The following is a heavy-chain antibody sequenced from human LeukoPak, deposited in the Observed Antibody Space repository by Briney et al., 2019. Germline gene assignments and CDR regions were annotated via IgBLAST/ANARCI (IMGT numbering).Heavy chain of an antibody. CDR1: GFTFSSYE. Sequence: GGSLRLSCAASGFTFSSYEMNWVRQAPGKGPEWVSYISSSGSTTYYADSVKGRFTISRDTSKNTLYLQMNSLRAEDTAVYYCAKEGSGSIYYYYYYIDVWGKGTTVTVSS. CDR3: AKEGSGSIYYYYYYIDV. J-gene: IGHJ6*03. CDR2: ISSSGSTT. V-gene: IGHV3-48*03. D-gene: IGHD3-10*01.